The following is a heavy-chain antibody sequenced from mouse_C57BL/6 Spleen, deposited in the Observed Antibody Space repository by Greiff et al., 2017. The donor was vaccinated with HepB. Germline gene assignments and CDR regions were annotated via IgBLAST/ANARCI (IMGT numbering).Heavy chain of an antibody. CDR2: IRLKSDNYAT. V-gene: IGHV6-3*01. CDR1: GFTFSNYW. Sequence: EVKLVESGGGLVQPGGSMKLSCVASGFTFSNYWMNWVRQSPEKGLEWVAQIRLKSDNYATHYAESVKGRFTISRDDSKSSVYLQMNNLRAEDTGIYYCTGATGSGYGYWGQGTTLTVSS. D-gene: IGHD3-2*02. J-gene: IGHJ2*01. CDR3: TGATGSGYGY.